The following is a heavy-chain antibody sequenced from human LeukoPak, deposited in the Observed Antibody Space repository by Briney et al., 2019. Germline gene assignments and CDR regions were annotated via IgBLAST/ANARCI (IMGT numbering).Heavy chain of an antibody. CDR1: GGSFSGYY. V-gene: IGHV4-34*01. D-gene: IGHD6-13*01. J-gene: IGHJ5*02. Sequence: SETLSLTCAVYGGSFSGYYWSWIRQPPGKGLEWIGEINHSGSTNYNPSLKSRVTISVDTSKNQFSLKLSSVTAADTAVYYCARGGQQQLVQGPYNWFDPWGQGTLVTVSS. CDR2: INHSGST. CDR3: ARGGQQQLVQGPYNWFDP.